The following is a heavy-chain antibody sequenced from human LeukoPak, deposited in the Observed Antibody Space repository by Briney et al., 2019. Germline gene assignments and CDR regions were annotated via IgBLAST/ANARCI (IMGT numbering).Heavy chain of an antibody. CDR3: ARDPGYSYGLDY. Sequence: PGGSLRLSCAASGFTFSDNYMSWVRQAPGKGLEWVSVIYSGGSTNYSDSVKGRFTISRDNSKNTLYLQMNSLRADDTAVYYCARDPGYSYGLDYWGQGTLVTVSS. J-gene: IGHJ4*02. V-gene: IGHV3-66*01. D-gene: IGHD5-18*01. CDR1: GFTFSDNY. CDR2: IYSGGST.